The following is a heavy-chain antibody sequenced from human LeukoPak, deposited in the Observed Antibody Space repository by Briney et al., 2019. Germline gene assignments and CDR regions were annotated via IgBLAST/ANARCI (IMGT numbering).Heavy chain of an antibody. CDR1: GFTFSSYA. D-gene: IGHD3-10*01. J-gene: IGHJ6*02. Sequence: GGSLRLSCAASGFTFSSYAMHWVRQAPGKGLEWVAVISYDGSNKYYADSVKGRFTISRDNSKNTLYLQMNSLRAEDTAVYYCASDLLAGSYNSNGMDVWGQGTTVTVSS. CDR3: ASDLLAGSYNSNGMDV. V-gene: IGHV3-30-3*01. CDR2: ISYDGSNK.